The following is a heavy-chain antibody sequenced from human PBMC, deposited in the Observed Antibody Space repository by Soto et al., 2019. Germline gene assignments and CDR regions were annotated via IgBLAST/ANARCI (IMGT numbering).Heavy chain of an antibody. J-gene: IGHJ6*02. CDR3: AASLIPPPYYYGMDV. Sequence: SVKVSCKASGFTFTSSAVQWVRQARGQRLEWIGWIVVGSGNTNYAQKFQERVTITRDMSTSTAYMELSSLRSEDTAVYYCAASLIPPPYYYGMDVWGQGTTVTVSS. CDR1: GFTFTSSA. V-gene: IGHV1-58*01. CDR2: IVVGSGNT.